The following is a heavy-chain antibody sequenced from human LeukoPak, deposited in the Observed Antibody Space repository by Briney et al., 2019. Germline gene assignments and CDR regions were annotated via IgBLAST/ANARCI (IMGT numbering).Heavy chain of an antibody. CDR2: IYTSGST. V-gene: IGHV4-4*07. Sequence: SEILSLTCTVSGGSISSYYWSWIRQPAGKGLEWIGRIYTSGSTNYNPSLKSRVTMSVDTSKNQFPLKLSSVTAADTAVYYCARYYDFWSGYGGYFDYWGQGTLVTVSS. CDR3: ARYYDFWSGYGGYFDY. D-gene: IGHD3-3*01. J-gene: IGHJ4*02. CDR1: GGSISSYY.